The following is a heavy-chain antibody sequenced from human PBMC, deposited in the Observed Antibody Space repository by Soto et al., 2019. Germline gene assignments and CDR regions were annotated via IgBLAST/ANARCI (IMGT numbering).Heavy chain of an antibody. CDR2: IWYDGSNQ. V-gene: IGHV3-33*01. Sequence: QVQLVESGGGVVQPGRSLRLSCAASGFTFTTYGMHWVRQAPGKGLEWLAAIWYDGSNQYYGDSVEGRFTISRDNSKTTLYLEMDSLRSEDTAVYYCARASRDAAGYRPFDKWGQGTLVTVSS. CDR3: ARASRDAAGYRPFDK. CDR1: GFTFTTYG. J-gene: IGHJ4*02. D-gene: IGHD2-15*01.